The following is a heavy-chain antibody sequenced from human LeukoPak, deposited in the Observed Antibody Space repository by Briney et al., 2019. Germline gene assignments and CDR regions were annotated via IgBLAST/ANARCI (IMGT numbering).Heavy chain of an antibody. J-gene: IGHJ4*02. D-gene: IGHD5-18*01. Sequence: GGSLRLSCATSGFTFSSYAISSVRQAPGKGLEWVSAISGSGGSTYYADSVKGRFTISRDNSKNPRYLQLSSRTAGLMVVYYCAKRRGSIYGYYFDYWGQGTLVTVS. V-gene: IGHV3-23*01. CDR2: ISGSGGST. CDR1: GFTFSSYA. CDR3: AKRRGSIYGYYFDY.